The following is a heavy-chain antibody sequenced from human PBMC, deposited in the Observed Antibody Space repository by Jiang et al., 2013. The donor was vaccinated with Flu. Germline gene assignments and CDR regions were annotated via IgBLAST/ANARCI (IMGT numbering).Heavy chain of an antibody. V-gene: IGHV3-23*01. CDR3: ATKWYYYDSSGYFLAPFDY. Sequence: RLSCAASGFTFSSYAMSWVRQAPGKGLEWVSAISGSGGSTYYADSVKGRFTISRDNSKNTLYLQMNSLRAEDTAVYYCATKWYYYDSSGYFLAPFDYWGQGTLVTVSS. J-gene: IGHJ4*02. D-gene: IGHD3-22*01. CDR2: ISGSGGST. CDR1: GFTFSSYA.